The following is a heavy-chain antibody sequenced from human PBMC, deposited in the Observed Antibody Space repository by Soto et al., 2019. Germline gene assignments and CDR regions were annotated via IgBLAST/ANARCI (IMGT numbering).Heavy chain of an antibody. CDR3: AKSITVAGPAIL. CDR2: IYYSGST. J-gene: IGHJ4*02. Sequence: ETLALTFTVSGGSISSFYWSWIRQPPGKGLEWIGYIYYSGSTNYNPSLKSRVTISADTSKNQFSLKLSSVTAADTAVYYCAKSITVAGPAILWGQGTLVTVSS. CDR1: GGSISSFY. D-gene: IGHD6-19*01. V-gene: IGHV4-59*01.